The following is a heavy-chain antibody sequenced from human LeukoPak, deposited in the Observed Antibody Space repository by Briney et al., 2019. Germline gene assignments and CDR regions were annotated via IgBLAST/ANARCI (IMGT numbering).Heavy chain of an antibody. CDR2: IYTSGST. D-gene: IGHD3-10*01. V-gene: IGHV4-61*02. CDR1: GGSISSGSYY. CDR3: ARDTPRLWFGEVRYYMDV. J-gene: IGHJ6*03. Sequence: SQTLSLTCTVSGGSISSGSYYWSWIRQPAGKGLEWIGRIYTSGSTNYNPSLKSRVTISVDTSKNQFSLKLSSVTAADTAVYYCARDTPRLWFGEVRYYMDVWGKGTTVTISS.